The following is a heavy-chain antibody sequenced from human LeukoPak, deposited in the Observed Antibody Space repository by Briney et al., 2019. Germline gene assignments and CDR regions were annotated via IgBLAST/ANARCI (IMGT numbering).Heavy chain of an antibody. CDR3: VGYYYGSGSYHNYPNFDY. CDR1: GGSFSGHY. J-gene: IGHJ4*02. D-gene: IGHD3-10*01. V-gene: IGHV4-34*01. Sequence: SETLSLTRAVHGGSFSGHYCSWIRQPPGKGLEWIGEISHTGSTNYNPSLKSRVTISGDTSKNQFSLKLSSVTAADTAVYYCVGYYYGSGSYHNYPNFDYWGQGTLVTVSS. CDR2: ISHTGST.